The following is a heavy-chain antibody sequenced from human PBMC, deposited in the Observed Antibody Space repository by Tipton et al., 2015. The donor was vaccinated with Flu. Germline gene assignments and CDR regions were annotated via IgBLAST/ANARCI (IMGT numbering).Heavy chain of an antibody. CDR1: GFTFSHYW. Sequence: SLRLSCATSGFTFSHYWMNWVRQAPGKGLEWVANINQDGSEKHYVESVKGRFTISRDNAKNSLYLQMNSVKTEDTALYYCTGDYVNSDYWGQGTLVTVFS. J-gene: IGHJ4*02. D-gene: IGHD4-17*01. CDR3: TGDYVNSDY. CDR2: INQDGSEK. V-gene: IGHV3-7*03.